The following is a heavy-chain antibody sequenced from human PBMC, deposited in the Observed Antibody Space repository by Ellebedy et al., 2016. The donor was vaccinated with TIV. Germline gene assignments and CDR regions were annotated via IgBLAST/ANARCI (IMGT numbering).Heavy chain of an antibody. J-gene: IGHJ6*02. V-gene: IGHV4-34*01. CDR3: ARRGGDGYNGMDV. Sequence: MPGGSLRLSCVVYGGSLTDFWWSWIRQPPGKGLEWIGEIHHSGSTNYNPSLKSRVTISIDASKNQLSLKVNSVTAADTAVYYCARRGGDGYNGMDVWGQGTTVTVSS. CDR2: IHHSGST. D-gene: IGHD3-16*01. CDR1: GGSLTDFW.